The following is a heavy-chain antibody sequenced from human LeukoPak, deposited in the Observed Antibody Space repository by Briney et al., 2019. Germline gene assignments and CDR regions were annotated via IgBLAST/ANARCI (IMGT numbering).Heavy chain of an antibody. V-gene: IGHV4-59*01. CDR3: AREGGSYYDPFDN. Sequence: SETLSLTCTVSGGSISGYYWSWIRQPPGKGLEWIGYIYYSGSTNYNPSLKSRVTISIDTSKNQFSLKLNSVTAADTAVYYCAREGGSYYDPFDNWGQGTLVTVSS. CDR1: GGSISGYY. CDR2: IYYSGST. J-gene: IGHJ4*02. D-gene: IGHD1-26*01.